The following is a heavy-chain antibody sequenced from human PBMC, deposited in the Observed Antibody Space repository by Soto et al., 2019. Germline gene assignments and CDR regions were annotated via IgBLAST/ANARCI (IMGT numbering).Heavy chain of an antibody. J-gene: IGHJ6*02. CDR3: ARDLRWSSGTAPKYYYYGMDV. D-gene: IGHD3-10*01. V-gene: IGHV4-59*01. Sequence: PSETLSLTCTVSGGSISSNYWTWIRQPPGKGLEWIGYVYNSGSTNYNPSLKSRVTISEDTSKSQFSLKVNSMTAADTAVYYCARDLRWSSGTAPKYYYYGMDVWGQGTTVTVSS. CDR2: VYNSGST. CDR1: GGSISSNY.